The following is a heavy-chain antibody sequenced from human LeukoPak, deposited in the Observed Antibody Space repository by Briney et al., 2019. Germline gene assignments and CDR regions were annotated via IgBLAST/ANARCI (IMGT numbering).Heavy chain of an antibody. CDR2: VNPNSGNT. D-gene: IGHD5-18*01. V-gene: IGHV1-8*01. CDR3: ARRGYSYGSLFDY. Sequence: ASVKVSCKASGYTFTSYDINWVRQATGQGLEWMGWVNPNSGNTGYAQKFQGRVTMTRNTSISTAYMELSSLRSEDTAVYYCARRGYSYGSLFDYWGQGTLVTVSS. J-gene: IGHJ4*02. CDR1: GYTFTSYD.